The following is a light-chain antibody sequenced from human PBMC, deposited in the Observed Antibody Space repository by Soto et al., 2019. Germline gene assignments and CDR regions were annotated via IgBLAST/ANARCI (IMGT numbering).Light chain of an antibody. Sequence: DIQMTQSPSTLSASVGDRVTITCRASQSISSWLAWYQQKQGKAPKLLIYKASSLESGVPSRFSGSGSGKEFTLTISSLQPDDFATYYFQQYNSYWTFGQGTKVEIK. CDR2: KAS. J-gene: IGKJ1*01. V-gene: IGKV1-5*03. CDR3: QQYNSYWT. CDR1: QSISSW.